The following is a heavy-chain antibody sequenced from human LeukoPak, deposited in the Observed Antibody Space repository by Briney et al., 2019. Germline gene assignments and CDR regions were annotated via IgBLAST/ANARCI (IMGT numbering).Heavy chain of an antibody. CDR2: ISSSSAYI. D-gene: IGHD3-3*01. CDR3: ARVRYYDIWSGCDY. Sequence: GGSLRLSCAASGFTFNTYSMNWVRQAPGKGLEWVSPISSSSAYIYYADSVKGRFTISRDNAKNSLYLQMNSLRAEDTAEYYYARVRYYDIWSGCDYWGQGALVTVSS. V-gene: IGHV3-21*01. CDR1: GFTFNTYS. J-gene: IGHJ4*02.